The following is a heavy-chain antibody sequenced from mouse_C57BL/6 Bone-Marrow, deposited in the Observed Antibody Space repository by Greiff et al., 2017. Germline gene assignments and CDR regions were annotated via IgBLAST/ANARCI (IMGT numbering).Heavy chain of an antibody. CDR1: GFNIKDYY. J-gene: IGHJ2*01. Sequence: EVQLQQSGAELVRPGASVKLSCTASGFNIKDYYMHWVKQRPEQGLEWIGRIDPEDGDTEYAPKFQGKATMTADTSSNTAYLPLSSLTSEDTAVYYCTTAAFYGSSPSYFDYWGQGTTLTVSS. V-gene: IGHV14-1*01. D-gene: IGHD1-1*01. CDR3: TTAAFYGSSPSYFDY. CDR2: IDPEDGDT.